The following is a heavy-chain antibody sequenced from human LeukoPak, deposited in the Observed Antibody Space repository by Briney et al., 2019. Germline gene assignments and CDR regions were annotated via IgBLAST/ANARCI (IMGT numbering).Heavy chain of an antibody. V-gene: IGHV3-30-3*01. CDR3: ARDRDYNFYYGMDV. J-gene: IGHJ6*02. CDR1: GFTFSSYA. CDR2: ISYDGSNK. Sequence: GSLRLSCAASGFTFSSYAMHWVRQAPGKGLEWVAVISYDGSNKYYADSVKGRFTISRDSSKNTLYLKMNSLRAEDTAVYYCARDRDYNFYYGMDVWGQGTTVTVSS.